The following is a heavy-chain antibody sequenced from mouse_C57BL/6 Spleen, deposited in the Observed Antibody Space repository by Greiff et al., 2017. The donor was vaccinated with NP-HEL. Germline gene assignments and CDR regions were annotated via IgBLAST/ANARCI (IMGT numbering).Heavy chain of an antibody. J-gene: IGHJ4*01. CDR3: ARDYGSSYVYAMDY. CDR1: GYSITSGYY. Sequence: EVQVVESGPGLVKPSQSLSLTCPVTGYSITSGYYWNWIRQVPGNKLEWMGYISYDGSNNYNPSLKNRISITRDTSKNQFFLKLNSVTTEDTATYYCARDYGSSYVYAMDYWGQGTSVTVSS. D-gene: IGHD1-1*01. CDR2: ISYDGSN. V-gene: IGHV3-6*01.